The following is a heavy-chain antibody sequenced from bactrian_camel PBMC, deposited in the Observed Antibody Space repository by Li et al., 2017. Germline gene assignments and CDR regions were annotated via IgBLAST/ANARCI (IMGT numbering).Heavy chain of an antibody. D-gene: IGHD2*01. CDR1: NYVISTYC. Sequence: VQLVESGGGSVQAGGSLRLSCAASNYVISTYCMGWFRQTPGGEREGVAAIDRRGTTNYADFVQGRFTISEDNAKTTLYLEMSSLKPEDTAMYTCAADPRRGLGVGSWFKYWGQGTQVTVS. CDR2: IDRRGTT. J-gene: IGHJ4*01. V-gene: IGHV3S53*01. CDR3: AADPRRGLGVGSWFKY.